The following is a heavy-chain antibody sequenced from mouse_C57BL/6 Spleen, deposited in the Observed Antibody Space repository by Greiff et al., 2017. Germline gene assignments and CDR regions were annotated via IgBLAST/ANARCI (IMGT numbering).Heavy chain of an antibody. CDR1: GYAFSSSW. J-gene: IGHJ3*01. Sequence: QVQLQQSGPELVKPGASVKISCKASGYAFSSSWMNWVKQRPGKGLEWIGRIYPGDGDTNYNGKFKGKATLTADKSSSTAYMQLSSLTSEDSAVYVSAGWDYGSSRFAYWGQGTLVTVSA. D-gene: IGHD1-1*01. V-gene: IGHV1-82*01. CDR3: AGWDYGSSRFAY. CDR2: IYPGDGDT.